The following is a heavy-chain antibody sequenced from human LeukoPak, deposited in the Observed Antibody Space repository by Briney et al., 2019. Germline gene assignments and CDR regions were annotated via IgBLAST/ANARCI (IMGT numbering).Heavy chain of an antibody. J-gene: IGHJ4*02. CDR1: GFTFSSYG. Sequence: GGSLRLSCAASGFTFSSYGMHWVRQAPGKGLEWVAFIRYDGSNKYYADSVKGRFTISRDNSKNTLYLQMNSLRAEDTAVYHCAKEGSQEGYFDYWGQGTLVTVSS. CDR3: AKEGSQEGYFDY. D-gene: IGHD3-10*01. CDR2: IRYDGSNK. V-gene: IGHV3-30*02.